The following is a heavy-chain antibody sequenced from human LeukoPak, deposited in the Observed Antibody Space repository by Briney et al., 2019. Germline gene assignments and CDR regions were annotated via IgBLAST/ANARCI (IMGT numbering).Heavy chain of an antibody. CDR3: AREVTFGGVEDAFDI. CDR2: IYYSGST. J-gene: IGHJ3*02. D-gene: IGHD3-16*01. V-gene: IGHV4-31*03. Sequence: PSETLSLTCTVSGGSISSGGYYWSWIRQHPGKGLEWIGYIYYSGSTYYNPSLKSRVTISIDTSKNQFSLKLSSVTAADTAVYYWAREVTFGGVEDAFDIWGQGTMVTVSS. CDR1: GGSISSGGYY.